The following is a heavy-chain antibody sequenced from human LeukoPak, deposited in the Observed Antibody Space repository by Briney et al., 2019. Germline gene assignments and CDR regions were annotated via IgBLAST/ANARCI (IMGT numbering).Heavy chain of an antibody. CDR2: IIPIFGTA. J-gene: IGHJ4*02. Sequence: GASVKVSCKASGGTFSSYAISWVRQAPGQGLEWMGGIIPIFGTANYAQKFQGRVTITADESTSTAYMELSSLRSDDTAVFYCARGDSSPYYYFDYWGQGTLVTVSS. D-gene: IGHD3-22*01. CDR1: GGTFSSYA. V-gene: IGHV1-69*01. CDR3: ARGDSSPYYYFDY.